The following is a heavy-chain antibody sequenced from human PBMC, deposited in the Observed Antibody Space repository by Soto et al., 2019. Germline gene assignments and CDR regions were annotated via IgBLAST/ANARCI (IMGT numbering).Heavy chain of an antibody. CDR1: GFTFSTYA. Sequence: EVQLLESGGGLVQPGGSLRLSCAASGFTFSTYAMTWVRQAPGKGLEWVSAISGSGGNTFYADSVKGRFTISRDNSKNTLYLQMKSLRVEDTAVYYCAKEELIAARPLSFDYWGQGTLVTVSS. D-gene: IGHD6-6*01. J-gene: IGHJ4*02. CDR3: AKEELIAARPLSFDY. V-gene: IGHV3-23*01. CDR2: ISGSGGNT.